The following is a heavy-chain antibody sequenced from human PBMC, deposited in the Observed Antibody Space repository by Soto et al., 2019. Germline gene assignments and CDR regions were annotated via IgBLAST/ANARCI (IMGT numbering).Heavy chain of an antibody. CDR2: LSGSGGST. D-gene: IGHD3-3*01. J-gene: IGHJ4*02. V-gene: IGHV3-23*01. CDR1: GFTFSSYA. Sequence: GGSLRLSCAASGFTFSSYAMSWVRQAPGKGLEWVSILSGSGGSTYYADSVKGRFTISRDNSKNTLYLQMNSLRAEDTAVYYCAKFDMYDFWSGYHYYFDYWGQGTLVTVSS. CDR3: AKFDMYDFWSGYHYYFDY.